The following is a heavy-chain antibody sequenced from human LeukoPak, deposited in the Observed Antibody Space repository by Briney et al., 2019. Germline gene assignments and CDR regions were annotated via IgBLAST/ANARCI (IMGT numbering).Heavy chain of an antibody. J-gene: IGHJ4*02. CDR1: GYTFTSYW. V-gene: IGHV5-51*01. CDR2: IYPGDSDT. Sequence: GESLKISCRGSGYTFTSYWIAWVRQMPGKGLEWMGIIYPGDSDTRYSPSFQGQVTISADKSISTAYLQWSSLKASDTAMYYCARLTSYYDILTGYPTRYYFDYWGQGTLVTVSS. D-gene: IGHD3-9*01. CDR3: ARLTSYYDILTGYPTRYYFDY.